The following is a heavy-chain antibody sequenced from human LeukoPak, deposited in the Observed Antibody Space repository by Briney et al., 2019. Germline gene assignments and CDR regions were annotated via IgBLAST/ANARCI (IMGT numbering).Heavy chain of an antibody. D-gene: IGHD3-9*01. CDR3: ARDLYYDILTGYPLFDY. V-gene: IGHV1-18*01. J-gene: IGHJ4*02. CDR1: GCTFTSYG. CDR2: ISAYNGNT. Sequence: GASVKVSCKASGCTFTSYGISWVRQAPGQGLEWMGWISAYNGNTNYAQKLQGRVTMTTDTSTSTAYMELRSLRSDDTAVYYCARDLYYDILTGYPLFDYWGQGTLVTVSS.